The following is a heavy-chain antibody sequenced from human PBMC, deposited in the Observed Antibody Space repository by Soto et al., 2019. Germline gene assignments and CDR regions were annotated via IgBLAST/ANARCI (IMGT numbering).Heavy chain of an antibody. Sequence: LRLSFAASGFTFSSYAMHWVRQAPGKGLEWVAVISYDGSNKYYADSVKGRFTISRDNSKSTLYLQMNSLRAEDTAVYYCAREMGRWEPNSGMDVWGQGTKVTVSS. CDR3: AREMGRWEPNSGMDV. CDR2: ISYDGSNK. J-gene: IGHJ6*02. CDR1: GFTFSSYA. V-gene: IGHV3-30-3*01. D-gene: IGHD1-26*01.